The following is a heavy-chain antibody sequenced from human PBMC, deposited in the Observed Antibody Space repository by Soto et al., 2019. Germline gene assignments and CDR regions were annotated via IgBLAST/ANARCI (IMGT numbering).Heavy chain of an antibody. CDR2: ISTYSVNT. D-gene: IGHD4-17*01. Sequence: QVQLVQSGTEVKKPGASVKVSCKASGYTFSSIGLSWVRQAPGQGLEWMGWISTYSVNTNYAQNLQGRVTLTTDTSTSTAYMELRGLRSDDTAVYCCARGNYGGEFDYWGQGTLVTVSS. CDR3: ARGNYGGEFDY. V-gene: IGHV1-18*01. J-gene: IGHJ4*02. CDR1: GYTFSSIG.